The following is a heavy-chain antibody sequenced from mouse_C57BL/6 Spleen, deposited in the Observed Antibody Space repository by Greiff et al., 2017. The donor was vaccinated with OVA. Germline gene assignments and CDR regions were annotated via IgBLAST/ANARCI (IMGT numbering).Heavy chain of an antibody. Sequence: EVHLVESGPGLAKPSQPLSLTCSVTGYSITSDYWNWIRKFPGNKLEYMGYISYSGSTYYNPSLKSRISITRDTSKNQYYLQLNSVTTEDTATYYCARSPYYYGSSYVRYYAMDYWGQGTSVTVSS. V-gene: IGHV3-8*01. CDR2: ISYSGST. J-gene: IGHJ4*01. CDR3: ARSPYYYGSSYVRYYAMDY. D-gene: IGHD1-1*01. CDR1: GYSITSDY.